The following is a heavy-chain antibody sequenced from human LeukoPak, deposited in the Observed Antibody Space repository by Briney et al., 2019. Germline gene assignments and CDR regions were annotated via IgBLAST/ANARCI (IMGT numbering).Heavy chain of an antibody. CDR2: IYLNDNK. CDR3: AQRVVVREKYFLH. V-gene: IGHV2-5*01. J-gene: IGHJ1*01. D-gene: IGHD2-2*01. Sequence: SGPTLVNATQNLTLTCTFSGFSISRNTVGVGWIRQPPGSALERLATIYLNDNKRYRPSRRNRDTITNATSQNEVILMITNMDRADTGTYYCAQRVVVREKYFLHWGQGTLVIVS. CDR1: GFSISRNTVG.